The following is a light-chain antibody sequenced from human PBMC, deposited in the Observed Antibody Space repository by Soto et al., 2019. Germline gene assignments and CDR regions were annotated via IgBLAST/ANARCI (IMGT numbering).Light chain of an antibody. CDR3: SSYTTSNTRQIV. V-gene: IGLV2-14*03. Sequence: QPVLKQPASGSGAPGQSSTISCTRTSSDVGGYNYVSWYQHHPGKAPKLIIYDVSNRPSGVSIRFSGSKSDNTASLTISGLQPEDEADYHCSSYTTSNTRQIVFGTGTKVTVL. CDR2: DVS. CDR1: SSDVGGYNY. J-gene: IGLJ1*01.